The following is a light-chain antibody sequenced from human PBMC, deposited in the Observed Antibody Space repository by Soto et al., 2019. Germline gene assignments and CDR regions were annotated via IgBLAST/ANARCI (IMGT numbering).Light chain of an antibody. J-gene: IGKJ1*01. V-gene: IGKV1-39*01. Sequence: DIQMTQSPSSLSASVGDRVTITCRASQSISSYLNWYQKKPGKAPKVLIHAASRVQSGVPSTFSASGSGTDFALTISSLHPEDFATYYCHQTYANPWTFGQGTKVDIK. CDR1: QSISSY. CDR2: AAS. CDR3: HQTYANPWT.